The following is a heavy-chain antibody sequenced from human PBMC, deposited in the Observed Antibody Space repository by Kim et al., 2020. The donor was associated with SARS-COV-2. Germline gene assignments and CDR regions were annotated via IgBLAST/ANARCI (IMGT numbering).Heavy chain of an antibody. CDR2: VFGDGTTK. V-gene: IGHV3-30*04. Sequence: GGSLRLSCAASGFAFSGCSMHWVRQAPGKGLEWVAIVFGDGTTKRYADSVKGRFTISSDSSKGTVYLQMTNLRVEDTAFYYCFKGRPEPHWGQGTLVTVSS. CDR3: FKGRPEPH. J-gene: IGHJ4*02. CDR1: GFAFSGCS.